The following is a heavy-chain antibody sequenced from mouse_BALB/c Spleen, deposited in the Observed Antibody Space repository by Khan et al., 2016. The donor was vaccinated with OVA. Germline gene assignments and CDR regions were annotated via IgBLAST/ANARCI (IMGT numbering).Heavy chain of an antibody. CDR1: GFTFSSYG. Sequence: EVELVESGGDLVKPGGSLKLSCAASGFTFSSYGMYWVRQTPDKRLEWVATISSGGSYTYYPDSVKGRFTISRYNAKNTLYLQMSSLKSEDTAMYYCVRLYAMDYWGQGTSVTVSS. J-gene: IGHJ4*01. V-gene: IGHV5-6*01. CDR2: ISSGGSYT. CDR3: VRLYAMDY.